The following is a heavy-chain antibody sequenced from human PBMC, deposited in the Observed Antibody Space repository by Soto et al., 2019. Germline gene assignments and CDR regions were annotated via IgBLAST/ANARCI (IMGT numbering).Heavy chain of an antibody. CDR2: IRDKTNSHAT. V-gene: IGHV3-73*02. D-gene: IGHD6-25*01. J-gene: IGHJ4*02. CDR3: TSAAAAYY. Sequence: EVQLVESGGGVVQPGGSLKVSCAASGFTCSDSAMHWVRQASGKGLEWVGRIRDKTNSHATTYAASLKGRFTISRDDSKSTTYLQMDSLNAEDAAVYYCTSAAAAYYWGQGTLVTVSS. CDR1: GFTCSDSA.